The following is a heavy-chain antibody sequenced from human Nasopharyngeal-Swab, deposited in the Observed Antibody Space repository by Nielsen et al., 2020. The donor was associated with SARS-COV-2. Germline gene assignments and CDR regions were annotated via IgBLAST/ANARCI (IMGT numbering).Heavy chain of an antibody. Sequence: VRQMPGKGLEWVSAISGSGGGTYYADSVKGRFTISRDNSKNTLYLQMNSLRAEDTAVYYCAKEPFYDFWSGYYWDYWGQGTLVTVSS. D-gene: IGHD3-3*01. CDR2: ISGSGGGT. CDR3: AKEPFYDFWSGYYWDY. V-gene: IGHV3-23*01. J-gene: IGHJ4*02.